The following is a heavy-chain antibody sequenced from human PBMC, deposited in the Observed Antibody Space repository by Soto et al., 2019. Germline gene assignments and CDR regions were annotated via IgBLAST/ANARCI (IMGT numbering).Heavy chain of an antibody. CDR2: IYWDDDK. CDR1: GFSLSTTGVG. D-gene: IGHD2-15*01. CDR3: AHSHCGGAGCHSQPLAY. Sequence: SGPTLVKPTQTLTLTCTFSGFSLSTTGVGVGWIRQPPGKALEWLAFIYWDDDKRFSPSLKSRLTFTKDTSNNQVVLTMTNMDPVDTATYYCAHSHCGGAGCHSQPLAYWGQGTLVTVSS. V-gene: IGHV2-5*02. J-gene: IGHJ4*02.